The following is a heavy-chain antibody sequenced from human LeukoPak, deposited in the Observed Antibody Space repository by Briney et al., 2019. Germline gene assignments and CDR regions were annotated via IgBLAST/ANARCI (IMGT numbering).Heavy chain of an antibody. CDR2: IYSGGST. V-gene: IGHV3-53*01. J-gene: IGHJ6*02. CDR3: AVDYGSGSSYYYYGMDV. D-gene: IGHD3-10*01. Sequence: PGGSLRLSCAASGFTVSSNYMSWVRQAPGKGLEWVSVIYSGGSTNYADSVKGRFTISRDNSKNTLYLQMNSLRAEDTAVYYCAVDYGSGSSYYYYGMDVWAKGPRSPSP. CDR1: GFTVSSNY.